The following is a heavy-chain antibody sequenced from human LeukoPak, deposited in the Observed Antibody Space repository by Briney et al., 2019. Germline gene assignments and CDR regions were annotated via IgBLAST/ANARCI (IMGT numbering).Heavy chain of an antibody. CDR3: ARGFGLASYYYSMDV. CDR1: GFTFSDYY. CDR2: IDFTGRTI. J-gene: IGHJ6*03. D-gene: IGHD3/OR15-3a*01. Sequence: PGGSLRLSCATSGFTFSDYYMNWVRQAPGKGLEWLAYIDFTGRTINYADSVKGRLTISRDSARNSVSLQMISLRAEDTAIYYCARGFGLASYYYSMDVWGKGTTVTISS. V-gene: IGHV3-11*04.